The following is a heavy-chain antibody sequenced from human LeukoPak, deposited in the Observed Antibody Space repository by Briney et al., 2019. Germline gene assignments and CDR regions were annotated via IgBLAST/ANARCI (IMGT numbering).Heavy chain of an antibody. J-gene: IGHJ5*02. Sequence: PSETLSLTCAVYGGSFSGYYWSWIRQPPGKGLEWIGEINYSGSTNYNPSLKSRVTISVDTSKNQFSLKLSSVTAADTAVYYCARGGIAAAGNNWFDPWGQGTLVTVSS. V-gene: IGHV4-34*01. CDR3: ARGGIAAAGNNWFDP. D-gene: IGHD6-13*01. CDR1: GGSFSGYY. CDR2: INYSGST.